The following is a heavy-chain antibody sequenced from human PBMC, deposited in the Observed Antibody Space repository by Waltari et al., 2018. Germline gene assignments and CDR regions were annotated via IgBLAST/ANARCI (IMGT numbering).Heavy chain of an antibody. J-gene: IGHJ4*02. CDR3: AKGTPVRGRPSIPDS. V-gene: IGHV3-23*01. CDR1: GFSFTSPP. Sequence: VQLLESGGGLVPPGGSLGLSWSASGFSFTSPPLRLVRYAPGKEIEWVSALAGSSDYIFYADSVKGRFTISRDNSKNTLYLQMNSLRGEDTAIYYCAKGTPVRGRPSIPDSWGQGTLVIVSS. CDR2: LAGSSDYI. D-gene: IGHD6-6*01.